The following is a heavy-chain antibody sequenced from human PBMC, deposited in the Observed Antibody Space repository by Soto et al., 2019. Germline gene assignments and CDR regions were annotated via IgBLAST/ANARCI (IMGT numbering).Heavy chain of an antibody. V-gene: IGHV4-34*01. D-gene: IGHD3-9*01. CDR3: ASYHYLDLWTGSRHYMDV. CDR2: INHSVTT. Sequence: QGHLEQWGAGLLNPSETRSLTCAVYGGSLSGYYWSWVRQSPGQGLEWIGEINHSVTTNYNPSLKTRVTITAGTSKHQFSLRLSSLPAADSAGYYCASYHYLDLWTGSRHYMDVWGRGTTVTVSS. J-gene: IGHJ6*03. CDR1: GGSLSGYY.